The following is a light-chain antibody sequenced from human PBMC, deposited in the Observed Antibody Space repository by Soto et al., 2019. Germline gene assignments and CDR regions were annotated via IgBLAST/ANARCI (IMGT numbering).Light chain of an antibody. Sequence: EIVMTQSTATLSVYPGERVTLSCRASQSVNSKVAWYQQKPGQAPRLLIYGASTRATGIPARFSGSGSGTEFTLTISSLQSEDFAVYYCQQYNYWPPITFGQGTRLEI. CDR2: GAS. V-gene: IGKV3-15*01. J-gene: IGKJ5*01. CDR3: QQYNYWPPIT. CDR1: QSVNSK.